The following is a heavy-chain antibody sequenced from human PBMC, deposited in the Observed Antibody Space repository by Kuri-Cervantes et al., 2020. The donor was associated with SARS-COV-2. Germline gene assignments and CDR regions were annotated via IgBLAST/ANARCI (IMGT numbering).Heavy chain of an antibody. CDR1: GFTFSSYA. V-gene: IGHV3-74*01. J-gene: IGHJ6*02. CDR2: INPDGSYT. CDR3: ASQQLRDVGYGMDV. Sequence: GESLKISCAASGFTFSSYAMHWVRQAPGKGLVWVSRINPDGSYTNNADSVKGRFTLSRDNSKNTLYLQMNSLRAEDTAVYYCASQQLRDVGYGMDVWGQGTTVTVSS. D-gene: IGHD5-18*01.